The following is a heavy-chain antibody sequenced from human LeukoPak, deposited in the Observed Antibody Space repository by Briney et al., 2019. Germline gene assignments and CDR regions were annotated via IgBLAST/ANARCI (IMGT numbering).Heavy chain of an antibody. V-gene: IGHV3-7*01. D-gene: IGHD2-21*01. CDR1: GFTFSNYW. Sequence: PGGSLRLSCVGSGFTFSNYWMSWVRQAPGKRLEWVANINQTGNEKYYVDSVRGRFTISRDNAKNSLHLQMTILEAEDTAVYYCARHINGPSNWGQGVLVAVSS. CDR2: INQTGNEK. CDR3: ARHINGPSN. J-gene: IGHJ4*01.